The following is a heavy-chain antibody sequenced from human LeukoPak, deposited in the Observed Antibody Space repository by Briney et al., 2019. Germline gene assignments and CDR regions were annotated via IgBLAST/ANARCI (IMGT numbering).Heavy chain of an antibody. CDR1: GFTFSNYW. CDR2: IKQDGSEK. V-gene: IGHV3-7*01. Sequence: PGGSLRLSCAASGFTFSNYWMSWVRQAPGKGLEWVANIKQDGSEKYYVDSVKGRFTVSRDNAKNSLDLQMNSLRAEDTAVYYCARNGAFDIWGQGTMVTVSS. CDR3: ARNGAFDI. J-gene: IGHJ3*02.